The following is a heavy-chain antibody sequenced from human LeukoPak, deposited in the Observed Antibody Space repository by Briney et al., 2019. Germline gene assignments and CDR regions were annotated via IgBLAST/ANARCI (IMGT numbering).Heavy chain of an antibody. D-gene: IGHD2-2*01. J-gene: IGHJ3*02. CDR2: INPNSGGT. V-gene: IGHV1-2*02. Sequence: RASVKVSCKASGYTFTGYYMYWVRQAPGQGLEWMGWINPNSGGTNYAQKFQGRVTMTRDTSISTAYMELSRLRSDDTAVYYCARLDIVVVPAAISAFDIWGQGTMVTVSS. CDR1: GYTFTGYY. CDR3: ARLDIVVVPAAISAFDI.